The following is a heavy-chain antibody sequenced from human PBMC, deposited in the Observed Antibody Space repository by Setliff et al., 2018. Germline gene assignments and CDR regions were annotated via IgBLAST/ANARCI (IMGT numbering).Heavy chain of an antibody. CDR1: GFTFSNCW. CDR2: INPDGSEK. Sequence: GGSLRLSCAASGFTFSNCWVSWVRQAPGKGLEWVASINPDGSEKYYVDSVKGRFTIARDNAKNSLSLQMNSLRTEDTAVYSCGRGGWFANWGQGTLVTVSS. CDR3: GRGGWFAN. J-gene: IGHJ5*02. V-gene: IGHV3-7*01.